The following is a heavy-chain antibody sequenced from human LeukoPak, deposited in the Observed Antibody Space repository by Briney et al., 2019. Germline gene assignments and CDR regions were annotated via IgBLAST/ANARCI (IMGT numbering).Heavy chain of an antibody. CDR2: INTDGSST. V-gene: IGHV3-74*01. CDR1: GFTFSGYW. D-gene: IGHD3-22*01. Sequence: PGGSLRLSCAASGFTFSGYWRHWVRQVPGKGLLWVSRINTDGSSTTYADSVKGRFTISRDNTKNTLYLQVNSLRAEDTAVYYCARQSYYYDSSGYYHDYWGQGTLVTVSS. CDR3: ARQSYYYDSSGYYHDY. J-gene: IGHJ4*02.